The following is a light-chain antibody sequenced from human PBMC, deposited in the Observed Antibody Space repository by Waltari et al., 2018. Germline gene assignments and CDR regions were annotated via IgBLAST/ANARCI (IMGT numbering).Light chain of an antibody. CDR1: QSSSRD. J-gene: IGKJ1*01. V-gene: IGKV3D-15*03. CDR3: QQYNTWPPWT. CDR2: SAS. Sequence: LVLTHSPATLSVSPGERAPPSCRSSQSSSRDLFWHQQKPGQAPRPLMSSASMRATGVPFRFSGSGSGTEFTLTISNIQSEDFAVYYCQQYNTWPPWTFGQGTKVEF.